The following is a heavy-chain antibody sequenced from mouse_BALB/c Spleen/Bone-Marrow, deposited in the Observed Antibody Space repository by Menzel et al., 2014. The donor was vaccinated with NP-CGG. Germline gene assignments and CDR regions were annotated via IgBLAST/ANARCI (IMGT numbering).Heavy chain of an antibody. J-gene: IGHJ2*01. CDR2: INPSSGYT. V-gene: IGHV1-4*01. CDR3: ARWELGGFDY. D-gene: IGHD4-1*01. CDR1: GYTFTTYT. Sequence: VQLQESGAELARPGASVKMSCKASGYTFTTYTMHWVKQRPGQGLEWIGYINPSSGYTNYNQKFKDTATLTADKSSSTAYLQLSSLTSEDSAAYYCARWELGGFDYWGQGTTLTVSS.